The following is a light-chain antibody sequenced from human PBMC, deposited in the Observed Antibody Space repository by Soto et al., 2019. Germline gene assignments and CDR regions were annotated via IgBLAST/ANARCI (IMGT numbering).Light chain of an antibody. J-gene: IGKJ1*01. CDR1: HVVSSSY. Sequence: EIVLTQSPGTLSLSPGERATLCVSASHVVSSSYLAWYQHKPGQAPRLVIYTASSRATGIPDRFSGSGSGTDFSLTISRLEPEDFAVYYCQQYGSSPLTFGQGTKVDIK. CDR2: TAS. V-gene: IGKV3-20*01. CDR3: QQYGSSPLT.